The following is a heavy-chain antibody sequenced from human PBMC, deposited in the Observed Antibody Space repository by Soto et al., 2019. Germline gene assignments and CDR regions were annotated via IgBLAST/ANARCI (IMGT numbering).Heavy chain of an antibody. CDR2: ISYDGSNK. J-gene: IGHJ4*02. Sequence: GGSLRLSCVASGFTFSTYGMHWVRQAPGKGLEWVAVISYDGSNKNYADSVKGRFTISRDNSENTVFLQMNSLRTEDTAVYYCARVGGSSTTWLLPFDYWGQGALVTVSS. D-gene: IGHD1-26*01. V-gene: IGHV3-33*01. CDR3: ARVGGSSTTWLLPFDY. CDR1: GFTFSTYG.